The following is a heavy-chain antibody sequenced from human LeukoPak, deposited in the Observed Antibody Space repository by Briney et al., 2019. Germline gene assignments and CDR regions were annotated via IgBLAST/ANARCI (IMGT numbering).Heavy chain of an antibody. D-gene: IGHD6-13*01. CDR3: AGDYGSSWYGVYYYYMDV. CDR1: GYTLTELS. V-gene: IGHV7-4-1*02. Sequence: ASVKVSCKVSGYTLTELSMHWVRQAPGQGLEWMGWINTNTGNPTYAQGFTGRFVFSLDTSVSTAYLQISSLKAEDTAVYYCAGDYGSSWYGVYYYYMDVWGKGTTVTVSS. CDR2: INTNTGNP. J-gene: IGHJ6*03.